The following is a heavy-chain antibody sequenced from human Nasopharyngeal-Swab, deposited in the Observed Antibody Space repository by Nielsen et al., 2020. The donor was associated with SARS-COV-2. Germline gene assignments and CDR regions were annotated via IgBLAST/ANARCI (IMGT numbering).Heavy chain of an antibody. Sequence: LSLTCAVYGGSFSGYYWSWIRQPPGKGLEWVSYISSSGSTIYYADSVKGRFTISRDNAKNSLYLQMNSLRAEDTAVYYCARAESTYYDFWSGYYFFDYWGQGTLVTVSS. D-gene: IGHD3-3*01. CDR1: GGSFSGYY. CDR3: ARAESTYYDFWSGYYFFDY. J-gene: IGHJ4*02. V-gene: IGHV3-11*04. CDR2: ISSSGSTI.